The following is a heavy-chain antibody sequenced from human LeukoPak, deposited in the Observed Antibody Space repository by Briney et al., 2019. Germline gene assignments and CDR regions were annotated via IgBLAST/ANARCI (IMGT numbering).Heavy chain of an antibody. J-gene: IGHJ3*02. V-gene: IGHV4-59*08. CDR1: GGSISSYY. D-gene: IGHD2-8*01. CDR3: ARADAIFAFDI. CDR2: IYYSGST. Sequence: PSETLSLTCTVSGGSISSYYWSWIRQPPGKGLEWIGYIYYSGSTNYNPSLKSRVTISVDTSKNQFSLKLSSVTAADTAVYYCARADAIFAFDIWGQGTMVTVSS.